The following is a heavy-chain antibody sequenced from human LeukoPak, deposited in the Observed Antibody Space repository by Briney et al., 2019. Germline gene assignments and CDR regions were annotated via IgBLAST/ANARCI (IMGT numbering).Heavy chain of an antibody. D-gene: IGHD5-18*01. V-gene: IGHV3-30-3*01. CDR2: ISYDGSNK. J-gene: IGHJ4*02. CDR1: GFTFSSYA. CDR3: ARDIGDTAMVDY. Sequence: GRSLRLSCAASGFTFSSYAMHWVRRAPGKGLEWVAVISYDGSNKYYADSVKGRFTISRDNSKNTLYLQMNSLRAEDTAVYYCARDIGDTAMVDYWGQGTLVTVSS.